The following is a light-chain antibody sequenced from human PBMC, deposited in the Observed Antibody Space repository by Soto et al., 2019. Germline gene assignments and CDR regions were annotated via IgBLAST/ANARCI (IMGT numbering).Light chain of an antibody. Sequence: QSALTQPRSVSGSPGQSVTISCTGTSSDVDDYNYVSWYQQHPDTAPKLMIYDVTKRPSGVPDRFSGSKSGNTASLTISGLQAEDEADYYCTSPTPGSLYVFGTGTKLTVL. V-gene: IGLV2-11*01. CDR3: TSPTPGSLYV. CDR1: SSDVDDYNY. CDR2: DVT. J-gene: IGLJ1*01.